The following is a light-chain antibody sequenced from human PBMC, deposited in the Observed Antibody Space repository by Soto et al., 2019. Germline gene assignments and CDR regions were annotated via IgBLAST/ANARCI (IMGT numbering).Light chain of an antibody. CDR1: QSVSNTY. CDR3: QHYGTSII. J-gene: IGKJ5*01. V-gene: IGKV3-20*01. CDR2: GAS. Sequence: DIVLTHSPGTLSLSPEPPATLASRASQSVSNTYLAWYQQKPGQAPRLLIYGASGRATAILDRFSGSGSGTEFTLIINRLEPEDFALYYCQHYGTSIIFGQGTRLEIK.